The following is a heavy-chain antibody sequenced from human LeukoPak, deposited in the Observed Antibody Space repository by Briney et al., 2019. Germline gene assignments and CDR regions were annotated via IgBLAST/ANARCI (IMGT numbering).Heavy chain of an antibody. CDR1: GGSISSGNYY. V-gene: IGHV4-61*02. Sequence: PSQTLSLTCPVSGGSISSGNYYWSWIRQPAGRGLEWIGRIYTSGSTNYNPSLKSRVTISVDTSKNQFSLKLSSVTAADTAVYYRARDALVGATSDWSYYYGLDVWGQGTTVTVSS. J-gene: IGHJ6*02. CDR2: IYTSGST. CDR3: ARDALVGATSDWSYYYGLDV. D-gene: IGHD1-26*01.